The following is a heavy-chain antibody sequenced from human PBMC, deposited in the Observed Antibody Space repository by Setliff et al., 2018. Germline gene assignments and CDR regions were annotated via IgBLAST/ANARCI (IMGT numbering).Heavy chain of an antibody. CDR2: INHRGST. CDR3: ARRWNFGPYGSGIHDGFDM. V-gene: IGHV4-34*01. CDR1: GDSFSDYY. D-gene: IGHD3-10*01. Sequence: SETLSLTCAVYGDSFSDYYWSWIRQPPGKGLEWIEEINHRGSTKYKSSLKSRVTISVDTSKNQFSLKLSSVTAADTAVYYCARRWNFGPYGSGIHDGFDMWGQGTMVTVSS. J-gene: IGHJ3*02.